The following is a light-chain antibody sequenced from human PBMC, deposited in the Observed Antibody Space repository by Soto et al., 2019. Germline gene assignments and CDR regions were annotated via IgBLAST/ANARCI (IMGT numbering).Light chain of an antibody. J-gene: IGLJ1*01. V-gene: IGLV2-8*01. CDR3: SSYARSIHV. Sequence: QSVLTQPPSASGSPGQSVTISCAGTSSDVGGYNYVSWYQQYPGKPPKLMIYDVTKRPSGVPDRFSGSKSGNTASLTVSGVQAEDEADYYCSSYARSIHVFGTGTKVTVL. CDR2: DVT. CDR1: SSDVGGYNY.